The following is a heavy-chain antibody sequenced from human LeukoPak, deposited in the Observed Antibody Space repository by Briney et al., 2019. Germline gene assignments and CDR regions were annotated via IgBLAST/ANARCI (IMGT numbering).Heavy chain of an antibody. Sequence: SCKASGYTLTSYYMHWVRQAPGKGLEWVAVIWYDGSNKYYADSVKGRFTISRDNSKNTLYLQMNSLRAEDTAVYYCAKSSPRQTTHYMDVWGKGTTVTVSS. V-gene: IGHV3-33*06. CDR1: GYTLTSYY. J-gene: IGHJ6*03. CDR2: IWYDGSNK. D-gene: IGHD4-17*01. CDR3: AKSSPRQTTHYMDV.